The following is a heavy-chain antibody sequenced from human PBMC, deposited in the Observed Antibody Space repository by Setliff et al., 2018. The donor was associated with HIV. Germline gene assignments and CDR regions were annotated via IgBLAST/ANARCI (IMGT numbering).Heavy chain of an antibody. CDR2: ILYDESDK. D-gene: IGHD6-6*01. J-gene: IGHJ4*02. Sequence: LRLSCAASGFTLSTYGMYWVRQAPGKGLEWVAVILYDESDKYYADSVKGRLTISRDNSKNTVYLQMNSLRLEDTAVYYCAKVSSPYTTSSFVLDYWGQGTLVTVS. V-gene: IGHV3-30*18. CDR1: GFTLSTYG. CDR3: AKVSSPYTTSSFVLDY.